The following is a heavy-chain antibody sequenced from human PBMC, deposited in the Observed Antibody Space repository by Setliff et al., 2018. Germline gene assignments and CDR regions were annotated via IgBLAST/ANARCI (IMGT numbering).Heavy chain of an antibody. D-gene: IGHD1-7*01. CDR3: ARYITGTTPADY. V-gene: IGHV1-69*10. CDR1: GGTFSSYA. CDR2: IIPIPGIA. Sequence: SVKVSCKASGGTFSSYAISWVRQAPGQRLEWMGGIIPIPGIANYAQKFQGRVTMTTDTSTSTAYMELRSLRSDDTAVYYCARYITGTTPADYWGQGTLVTVSS. J-gene: IGHJ4*02.